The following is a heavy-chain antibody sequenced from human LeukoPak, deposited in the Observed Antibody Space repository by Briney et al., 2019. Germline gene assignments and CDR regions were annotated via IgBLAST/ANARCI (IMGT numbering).Heavy chain of an antibody. CDR3: ARVARNYYGSGSDTFDY. D-gene: IGHD3-10*01. CDR2: IYYSGST. V-gene: IGHV4-31*03. CDR1: GGSISSGGYY. J-gene: IGHJ4*02. Sequence: SETLSLTCTVSGGSISSGGYYWSWIRQHPGKGLEWFGYIYYSGSTYYNPSLKSRVTISVDTSKNQFSLKLSSVTAADTAVYYCARVARNYYGSGSDTFDYWGQGTLVTVSS.